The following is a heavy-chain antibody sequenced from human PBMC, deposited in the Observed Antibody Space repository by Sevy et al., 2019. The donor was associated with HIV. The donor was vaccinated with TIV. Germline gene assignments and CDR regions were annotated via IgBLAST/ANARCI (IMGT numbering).Heavy chain of an antibody. Sequence: GGSLRLSCAASGFTFDDYAMHWVRQAPGKGLEWVSGISWNSGSVGYADSVKGRFTISRDNAKNSLYLQMNSLRAEDTALYYCAKEVPAALHGLDCYGMDVWGQGTTVTVSS. CDR3: AKEVPAALHGLDCYGMDV. J-gene: IGHJ6*02. D-gene: IGHD2-2*01. CDR1: GFTFDDYA. V-gene: IGHV3-9*01. CDR2: ISWNSGSV.